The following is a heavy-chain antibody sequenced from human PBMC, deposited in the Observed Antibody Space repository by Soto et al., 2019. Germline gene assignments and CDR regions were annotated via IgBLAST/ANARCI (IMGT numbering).Heavy chain of an antibody. CDR2: ISSSGYTM. V-gene: IGHV3-11*01. CDR3: ARMYSNSWYYFDH. CDR1: GFTFSDYY. Sequence: QVQLVESGGDLVKPGGSLRLSCAASGFTFSDYYMSWIRQAPGKGLEWVSYISSSGYTMYYADSVKGRFTISRDNAKTSLYLLMNGLRAEDTAVYYCARMYSNSWYYFDHWGQGALVTVSS. D-gene: IGHD6-13*01. J-gene: IGHJ4*02.